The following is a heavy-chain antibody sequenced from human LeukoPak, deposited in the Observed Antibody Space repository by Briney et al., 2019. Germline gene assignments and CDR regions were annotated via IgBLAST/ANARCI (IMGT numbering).Heavy chain of an antibody. Sequence: GGSLRLSCAASGLTVSSNYMTWVRQAPGKGLEWVSLINSGGSTSYADSVKGRFTISRDNSKNTVYLQMDSLRVEDTAVYYCAGGIVVVRFDFWGQGTLVTVSS. V-gene: IGHV3-53*01. D-gene: IGHD3-22*01. CDR2: INSGGST. CDR1: GLTVSSNY. J-gene: IGHJ4*02. CDR3: AGGIVVVRFDF.